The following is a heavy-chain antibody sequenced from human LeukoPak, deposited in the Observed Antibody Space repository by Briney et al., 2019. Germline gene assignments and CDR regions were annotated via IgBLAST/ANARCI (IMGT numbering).Heavy chain of an antibody. D-gene: IGHD6-19*01. V-gene: IGHV3-23*01. J-gene: IGHJ5*02. CDR3: AKCSTSAYTTGWCNWIDP. Sequence: GGSLRLSCVASGFTFTSDAMNWVRQAPGKGLEWVSSTVSRGTTQYADSVKGRFTVSRDTSKNTLYLQMYSLRADDTAVYYCAKCSTSAYTTGWCNWIDPWGQGTLVTVSS. CDR2: TVSRGTT. CDR1: GFTFTSDA.